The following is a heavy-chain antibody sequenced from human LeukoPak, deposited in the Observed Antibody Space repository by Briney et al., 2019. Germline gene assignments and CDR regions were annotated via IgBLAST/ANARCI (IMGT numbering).Heavy chain of an antibody. CDR3: ARDSGSYGDSYFDY. CDR2: TSYDGSNK. J-gene: IGHJ4*02. D-gene: IGHD4-17*01. CDR1: GFTFSSYA. V-gene: IGHV3-30-3*01. Sequence: PGRSLRLSCAASGFTFSSYAMHWVRQAPGKGLEWVAVTSYDGSNKYYADSVKGRFTISRDNSKNTLYLQMNSLRAEDTAVYYCARDSGSYGDSYFDYWGQGTLVTVSS.